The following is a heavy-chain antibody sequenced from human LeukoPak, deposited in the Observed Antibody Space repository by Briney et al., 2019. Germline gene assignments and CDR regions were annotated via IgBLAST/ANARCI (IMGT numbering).Heavy chain of an antibody. J-gene: IGHJ4*02. CDR2: INHRGIT. CDR1: GGSFFGYH. V-gene: IGHV4-34*01. D-gene: IGHD4-23*01. Sequence: SETLSLTCAVSGGSFFGYHWNWVRQVPGKGLEWIGEINHRGITNYNPSLKSRVTISVDTSKNQFSLRLRSVTAADTVVYYCAGDPTTVITTPYYFDDWGQGTLVTVSS. CDR3: AGDPTTVITTPYYFDD.